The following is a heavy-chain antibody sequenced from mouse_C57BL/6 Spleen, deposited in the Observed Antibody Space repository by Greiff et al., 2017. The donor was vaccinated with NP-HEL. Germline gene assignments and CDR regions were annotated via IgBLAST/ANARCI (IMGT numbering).Heavy chain of an antibody. J-gene: IGHJ1*03. D-gene: IGHD2-4*01. CDR2: IYPGDGDT. Sequence: VQLQQSGPELVKPGASVKISCKASGYAFSSSWMNWVKQRPGKGLEWIGRIYPGDGDTNYNGKFTGKATLPADKSSSTAYMQLSSLTYEDSAVDFCARGRDYDYYSASSFDVWGTGTTVTVSS. CDR3: ARGRDYDYYSASSFDV. V-gene: IGHV1-82*01. CDR1: GYAFSSSW.